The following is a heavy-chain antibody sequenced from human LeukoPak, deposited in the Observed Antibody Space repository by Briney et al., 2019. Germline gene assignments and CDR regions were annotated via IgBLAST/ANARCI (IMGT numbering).Heavy chain of an antibody. J-gene: IGHJ4*02. CDR3: ARVLAMIRGAPFDY. D-gene: IGHD3-10*01. V-gene: IGHV7-4-1*02. Sequence: ASVKVSCKASGYTFTSYGMNWVRQAPGQGLEWMGWINTNTGNPTYAQGFTGRFVFSLDTSVSTAYLQISSLKAEDTAVYYCARVLAMIRGAPFDYWGQGTLVTVSS. CDR2: INTNTGNP. CDR1: GYTFTSYG.